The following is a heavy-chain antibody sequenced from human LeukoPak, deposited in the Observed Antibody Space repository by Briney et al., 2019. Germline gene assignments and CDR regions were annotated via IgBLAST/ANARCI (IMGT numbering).Heavy chain of an antibody. CDR1: EFTFSSYW. D-gene: IGHD2-2*01. CDR2: INSDGSST. CDR3: VRGLSGYASSLGY. J-gene: IGHJ4*02. V-gene: IGHV3-74*01. Sequence: GGSLRLSCAASEFTFSSYWMHWVRQVPGKGLVWVSRINSDGSSTNYADSVRGRFSISRDNAKNTLYLQMDSLRAEDTAVYYCVRGLSGYASSLGYWGQGTLVTVSS.